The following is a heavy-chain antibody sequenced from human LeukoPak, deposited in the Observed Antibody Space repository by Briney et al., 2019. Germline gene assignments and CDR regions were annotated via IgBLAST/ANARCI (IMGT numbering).Heavy chain of an antibody. CDR1: GFTFSSYS. J-gene: IGHJ4*02. V-gene: IGHV3-21*01. Sequence: GGSLRLSCAASGFTFSSYSMNWVRQAPGKGLEWVSSISGSSSYIYYADSVKGRFTISRDNAKNSLYLQMNSLRGEDTAVYYWARDQEAYCSGGSCSTFDYWGQGILITVSS. D-gene: IGHD2-15*01. CDR2: ISGSSSYI. CDR3: ARDQEAYCSGGSCSTFDY.